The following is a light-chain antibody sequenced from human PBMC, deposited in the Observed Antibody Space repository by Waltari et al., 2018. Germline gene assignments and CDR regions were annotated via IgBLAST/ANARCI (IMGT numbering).Light chain of an antibody. J-gene: IGKJ2*01. CDR1: QGIARW. V-gene: IGKV1D-12*01. CDR2: AAS. Sequence: DIQMPQSPSSVSASIGDRVTITCRACQGIARWLAWYQQKQGKAPKVGIYAASRFRSGVPSRFSGSFSGTNFTLMITNLQPEDFATYYCQQANTFPYTFGQGTKLEIK. CDR3: QQANTFPYT.